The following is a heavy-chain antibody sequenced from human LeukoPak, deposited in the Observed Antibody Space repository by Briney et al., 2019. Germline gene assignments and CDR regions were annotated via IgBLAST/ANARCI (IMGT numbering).Heavy chain of an antibody. V-gene: IGHV1-2*02. J-gene: IGHJ4*02. D-gene: IGHD6-19*01. CDR3: ARVSVAGTPSFDY. CDR2: ISPTSGGT. CDR1: GYTFTGYY. Sequence: ASVKVSCKASGYTFTGYYMHWVRQAPGQGLEWMGWISPTSGGTNYAQKFQGRVTMTRDTSISTAYMELSRLRSDDTAVYYCARVSVAGTPSFDYWGQGTLVTVSS.